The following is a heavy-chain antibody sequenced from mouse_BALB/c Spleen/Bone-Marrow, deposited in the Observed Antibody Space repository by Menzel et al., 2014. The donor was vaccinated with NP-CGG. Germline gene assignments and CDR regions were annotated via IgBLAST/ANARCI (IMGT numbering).Heavy chain of an antibody. CDR1: GYTFTSYW. CDR3: AREGDYAGFAY. V-gene: IGHV1-7*01. D-gene: IGHD2-4*01. CDR2: INPSTGYT. J-gene: IGHJ3*01. Sequence: QVQLQQSGAELAKPGASVKMSCKASGYTFTSYWMHWVKQRPGQGLEWIGYINPSTGYTEYNQKFKDKATLTADKSSSPAYIQLSSLTSEDSAVYYCAREGDYAGFAYWGQGTLVTVSA.